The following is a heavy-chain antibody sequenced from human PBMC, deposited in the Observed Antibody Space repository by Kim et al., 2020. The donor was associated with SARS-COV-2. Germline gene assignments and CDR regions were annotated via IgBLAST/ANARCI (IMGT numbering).Heavy chain of an antibody. Sequence: SETLSLTCTVSGGSISSSSYYWGWIRQPPGKGLEWIGSIYYSGSTYYNPSLKSRVTISVDTSKNQFSLKLSSVTAADTAVYYCARDYSAYCSGGSCYLKYYYYGMDVWGQGTTVTASS. D-gene: IGHD2-15*01. CDR3: ARDYSAYCSGGSCYLKYYYYGMDV. CDR2: IYYSGST. V-gene: IGHV4-39*07. CDR1: GGSISSSSYY. J-gene: IGHJ6*02.